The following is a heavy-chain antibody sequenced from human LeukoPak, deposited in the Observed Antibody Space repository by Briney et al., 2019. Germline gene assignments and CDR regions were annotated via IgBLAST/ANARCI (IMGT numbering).Heavy chain of an antibody. CDR1: GCTFSTYS. J-gene: IGHJ4*02. D-gene: IGHD4/OR15-4a*01. Sequence: GGSLRLSCAASGCTFSTYSRNWVRQAPGKGLEWGSYITISTRTIYYAYSVKCRFTISREHAKNSLFLQMNSLRDEDTAVYSCARGGDGAPFYPDYWGKGTLVTVSS. V-gene: IGHV3-48*02. CDR3: ARGGDGAPFYPDY. CDR2: ITISTRTI.